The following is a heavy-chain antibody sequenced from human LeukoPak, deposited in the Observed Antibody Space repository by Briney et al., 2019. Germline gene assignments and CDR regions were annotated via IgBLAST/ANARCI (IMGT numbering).Heavy chain of an antibody. CDR3: AKATYCGGDCFYWYFDL. CDR2: ISGGGGST. J-gene: IGHJ2*01. V-gene: IGHV3-23*01. CDR1: GFTISSNY. D-gene: IGHD2-21*02. Sequence: PGGSLRLSCAASGFTISSNYMSWVRQAPGKGLEWVSTISGGGGSTYYADSVKGRFTISRDNSKNTLYLQMNSLRAEDTAVYYCAKATYCGGDCFYWYFDLWGRGTLVTVSS.